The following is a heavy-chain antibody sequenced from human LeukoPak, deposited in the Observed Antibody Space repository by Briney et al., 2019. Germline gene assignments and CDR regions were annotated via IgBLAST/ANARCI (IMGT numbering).Heavy chain of an antibody. CDR1: GFIFGDHA. Sequence: PGQSLRLSCTAYGFIFGDHAMSWVRQAPGKGLEWVGRIKSKTDGDTTDYAAPVQGRFSISRDDSENTVYLQMNSLKTEDTAVYYCTSPPVQLKLNYFDYWGQGTLVTVSS. CDR2: IKSKTDGDTT. CDR3: TSPPVQLKLNYFDY. V-gene: IGHV3-15*01. J-gene: IGHJ4*02. D-gene: IGHD1-1*01.